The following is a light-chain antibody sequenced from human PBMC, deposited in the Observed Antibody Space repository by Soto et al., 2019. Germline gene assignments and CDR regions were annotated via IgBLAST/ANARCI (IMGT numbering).Light chain of an antibody. V-gene: IGKV3-11*01. J-gene: IGKJ5*01. Sequence: EILLTQYPGTLSLSPGESATLSCWASRSVSKYLAWYQQKPGKAPRLLIYDASSRPTDIPARLSGSGYGTDLTITISSIETEDFALYYCQQRSNRPITFGQGTRLEIK. CDR3: QQRSNRPIT. CDR1: RSVSKY. CDR2: DAS.